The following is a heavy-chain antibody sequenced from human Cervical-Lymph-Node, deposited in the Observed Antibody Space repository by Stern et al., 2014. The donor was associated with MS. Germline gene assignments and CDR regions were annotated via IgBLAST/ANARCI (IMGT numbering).Heavy chain of an antibody. CDR1: GGTFSSYA. V-gene: IGHV1-69*01. CDR3: AREESEEQQLNGMDV. J-gene: IGHJ6*02. Sequence: QVQLLQPGAEVKKPGSSVKVSCKASGGTFSSYAISWVRQAPGQGLEWMGGIIPIFGTANYAQKFQGRVKITADESTSTAYMELSSLRSEDTAVYYCAREESEEQQLNGMDVWGQGTTVTVSS. CDR2: IIPIFGTA. D-gene: IGHD6-13*01.